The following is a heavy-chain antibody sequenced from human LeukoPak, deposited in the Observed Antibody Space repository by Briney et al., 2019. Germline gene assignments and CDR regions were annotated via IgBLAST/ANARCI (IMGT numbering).Heavy chain of an antibody. CDR1: GFTFSSYA. D-gene: IGHD2-2*01. CDR3: AKPGCSSTSCQDFDY. CDR2: ISGSGGST. V-gene: IGHV3-23*01. J-gene: IGHJ4*02. Sequence: PGGSLRLSCAASGFTFSSYAMSWVRQAPGKGLEWVSAISGSGGSTYYVDSVKGRFTISRDNSKNTLYLQMNSLRAEDTAVYYCAKPGCSSTSCQDFDYWGQGTLVTVSS.